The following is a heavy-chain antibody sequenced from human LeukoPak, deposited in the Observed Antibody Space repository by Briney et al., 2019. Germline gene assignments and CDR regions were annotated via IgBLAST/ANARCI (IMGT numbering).Heavy chain of an antibody. CDR2: RYYRSKWYN. Sequence: SQTLSLTCAICGDSVSSNSAAWKWIRQSPSRGLEWLGRRYYRSKWYNDYAVSAKSRITINPDTSKNQFSLQLNSVTPEDTAVYYCARGSIAVNWFDPWGQGTLVTVSS. V-gene: IGHV6-1*01. CDR3: ARGSIAVNWFDP. CDR1: GDSVSSNSAA. J-gene: IGHJ5*02. D-gene: IGHD6-6*01.